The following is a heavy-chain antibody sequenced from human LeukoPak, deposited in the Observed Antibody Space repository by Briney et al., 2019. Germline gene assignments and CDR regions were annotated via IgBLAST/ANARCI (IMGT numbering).Heavy chain of an antibody. CDR2: SYYSGST. CDR1: GGSISSYY. J-gene: IGHJ6*02. CDR3: ARDRVVVAATTYYYYGMDV. Sequence: SETLSLTCTVSGGSISSYYWSWIRQPPGKGLEWIGYSYYSGSTNYNPSLKSRVTISVDTSKNQFSLKLSSVTAADTAVYYCARDRVVVAATTYYYYGMDVWGQGTTVTVSS. V-gene: IGHV4-59*01. D-gene: IGHD2-15*01.